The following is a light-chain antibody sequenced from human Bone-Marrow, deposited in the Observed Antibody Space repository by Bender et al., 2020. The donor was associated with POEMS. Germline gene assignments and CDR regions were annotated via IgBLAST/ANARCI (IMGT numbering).Light chain of an antibody. Sequence: QSVLTQPPSASGTPGQRVTISCSGGSIGRNPINWYQQLPGTAPKLLIYSNNQRPSGVPDRFAGSKSGTSASLAISRLQSEDEAEYFCAAWDDRLTGRVFGGGTKLTVL. CDR1: SIGRNP. V-gene: IGLV1-44*01. J-gene: IGLJ3*02. CDR3: AAWDDRLTGRV. CDR2: SNN.